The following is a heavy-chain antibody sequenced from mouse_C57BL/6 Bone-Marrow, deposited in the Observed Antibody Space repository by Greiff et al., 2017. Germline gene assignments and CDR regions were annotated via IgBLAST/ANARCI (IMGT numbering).Heavy chain of an antibody. CDR3: AHYYGSSYWYFDV. CDR2: IYPRSGNT. V-gene: IGHV1-81*01. CDR1: GYTFTSYG. D-gene: IGHD1-1*01. Sequence: QVQLQQSGAELARPGASVKLSCTASGYTFTSYGISWVKQRTGQGLEWIGEIYPRSGNTYYNEKFKGKATLTADKSSSTAYMELRSLTSEDSEVYVCAHYYGSSYWYFDVWGTGTTVTVSS. J-gene: IGHJ1*03.